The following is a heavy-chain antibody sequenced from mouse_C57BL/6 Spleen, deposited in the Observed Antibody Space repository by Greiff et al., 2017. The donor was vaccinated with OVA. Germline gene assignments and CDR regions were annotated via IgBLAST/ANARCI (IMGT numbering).Heavy chain of an antibody. V-gene: IGHV5-4*01. CDR2: ISDGGSYT. D-gene: IGHD4-1*01. Sequence: DVMLVESGGGLVKPGGSLKLSCAASGFTFSSYAMSWVRQTPEKRLEWVATISDGGSYTYYPDNVKGRFTISRDNAKNNLYLQMSHLKSEDTAMYYCARDTNWAFAYWGQGTLVTVSA. CDR1: GFTFSSYA. CDR3: ARDTNWAFAY. J-gene: IGHJ3*01.